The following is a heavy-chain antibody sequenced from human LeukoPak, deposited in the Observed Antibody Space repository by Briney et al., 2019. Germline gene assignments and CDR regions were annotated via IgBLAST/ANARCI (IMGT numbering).Heavy chain of an antibody. D-gene: IGHD6-19*01. CDR2: IYYTGST. J-gene: IGHJ5*02. V-gene: IGHV4-59*01. Sequence: PSETLSLTYAVSGGSITNDYWSWIRQPPGRGLEWIGYIYYTGSTNYSPSLKSRVTISVDTSKNQFSLKLNSVTAADTAVYYCARPQWLVTMGPWFDPWGQGTLVTVSS. CDR3: ARPQWLVTMGPWFDP. CDR1: GGSITNDY.